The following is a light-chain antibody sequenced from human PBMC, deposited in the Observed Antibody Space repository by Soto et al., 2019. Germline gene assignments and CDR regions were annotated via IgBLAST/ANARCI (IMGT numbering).Light chain of an antibody. Sequence: DIPMTQSPSSLSASVGDRVTITCQASQDIRNYLNWYQQKSGKAPKLLIYDASNLETGVPSRFSGSGSGTDFTFTISSLQPEDIATYYCQQYDNFPPGLTFGPGTKVDIK. CDR1: QDIRNY. CDR2: DAS. J-gene: IGKJ3*01. V-gene: IGKV1-33*01. CDR3: QQYDNFPPGLT.